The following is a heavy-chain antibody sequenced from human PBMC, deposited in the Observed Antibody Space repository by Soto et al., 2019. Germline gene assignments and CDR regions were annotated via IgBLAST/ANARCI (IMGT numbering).Heavy chain of an antibody. Sequence: GGSLRLSCAASGFTFSSYGMHWVRQAPGKGLEWVAVISYDGSNKYYADSVKGRFTISRDNSKNTLYLQMNSLRAEDTAVYYCAKDYGGATHLDYWGQGTLVTVSS. CDR1: GFTFSSYG. CDR3: AKDYGGATHLDY. CDR2: ISYDGSNK. V-gene: IGHV3-30*18. J-gene: IGHJ4*02. D-gene: IGHD1-26*01.